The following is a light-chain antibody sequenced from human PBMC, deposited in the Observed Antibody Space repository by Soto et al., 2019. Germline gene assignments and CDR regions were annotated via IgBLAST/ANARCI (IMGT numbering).Light chain of an antibody. Sequence: EIVLTQSPGTLSLSPGERATLSCMASQSVSSSYLAWYQQKPGQAPRLLIYGASSRATSIPDRFSGSGSGTDFTLTISRLEPADCAVYYCQQYGRSPPFTFGGGTKVEMK. J-gene: IGKJ4*01. CDR1: QSVSSSY. CDR3: QQYGRSPPFT. CDR2: GAS. V-gene: IGKV3-20*01.